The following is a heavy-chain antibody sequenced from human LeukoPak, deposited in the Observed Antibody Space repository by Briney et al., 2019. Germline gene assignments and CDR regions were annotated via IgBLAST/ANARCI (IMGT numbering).Heavy chain of an antibody. CDR3: ARVVYCSGGSCYFDLGAFDI. V-gene: IGHV3-73*01. D-gene: IGHD2-15*01. Sequence: GGSLRLSCAASGFTFSDSAMHWVRQASGKGLEWVGRIRSKTKSYATAYAASVKGRFSISRDDSKSIAYLQMNSLKTEDTALYYCARVVYCSGGSCYFDLGAFDIWGQGTMVTVSS. CDR1: GFTFSDSA. CDR2: IRSKTKSYAT. J-gene: IGHJ3*02.